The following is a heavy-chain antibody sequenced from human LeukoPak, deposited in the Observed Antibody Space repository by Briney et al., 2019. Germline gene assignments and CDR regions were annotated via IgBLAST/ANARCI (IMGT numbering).Heavy chain of an antibody. V-gene: IGHV4-34*01. D-gene: IGHD3-22*01. CDR2: INHSGST. CDR1: GGSFSGYY. Sequence: SETLSLTCAVYGGSFSGYYWSWIRQPPGKGLEWIGEINHSGSTNYNPSLKSRVTISVDTSKNQFSLKLSSVTAADTAVYYCARHSGITMIGVFDIWGQGTMVTVSS. CDR3: ARHSGITMIGVFDI. J-gene: IGHJ3*02.